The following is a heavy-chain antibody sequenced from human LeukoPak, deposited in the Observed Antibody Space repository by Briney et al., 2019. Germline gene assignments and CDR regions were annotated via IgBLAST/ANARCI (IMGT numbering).Heavy chain of an antibody. CDR2: INAGNDNT. V-gene: IGHV1-3*01. CDR1: GYTFTSYV. D-gene: IGHD6-19*01. CDR3: ARSDSSGWFCFDY. Sequence: ASVKVSCKTSGYTFTSYVIHWVRQAPGQRLEWMGWINAGNDNTKYSQKFQGRVTITRDTSASTAYMELSSLRSEDTGVYYGARSDSSGWFCFDYWGQGSLVTVSS. J-gene: IGHJ4*02.